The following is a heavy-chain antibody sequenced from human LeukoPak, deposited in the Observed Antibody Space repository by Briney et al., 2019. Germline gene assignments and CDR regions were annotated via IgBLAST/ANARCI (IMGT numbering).Heavy chain of an antibody. CDR2: IYPGDSDT. CDR3: AINYGDYPFPFDY. J-gene: IGHJ4*02. V-gene: IGHV5-51*01. Sequence: GESLKISCKGSGYSFTSYWIGWVRQMPGKGLEWMGIIYPGDSDTRYSPSFQGQVIISADKSISTAYLQWSSLKATDTAMYYCAINYGDYPFPFDYWGQGTLVTVSS. CDR1: GYSFTSYW. D-gene: IGHD4-17*01.